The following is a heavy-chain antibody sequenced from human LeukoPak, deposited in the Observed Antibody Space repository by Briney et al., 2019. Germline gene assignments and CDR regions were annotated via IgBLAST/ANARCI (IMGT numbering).Heavy chain of an antibody. CDR2: INPNNGGT. Sequence: ASVKVTCKASGYTFTGYYLHWVRQAPGQGLEWMGWINPNNGGTKHAQKFQGRFTKSRDTSISTAYMELSRLTSDDTAVYYCARDPAKTYYYDPWGQGTVVTVSS. J-gene: IGHJ4*02. CDR3: ARDPAKTYYYDP. V-gene: IGHV1-2*02. CDR1: GYTFTGYY. D-gene: IGHD3-22*01.